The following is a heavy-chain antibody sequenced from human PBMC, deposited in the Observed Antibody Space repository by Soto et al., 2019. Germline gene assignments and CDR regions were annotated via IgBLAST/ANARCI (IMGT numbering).Heavy chain of an antibody. CDR2: MNPNSGNT. J-gene: IGHJ6*03. D-gene: IGHD3-10*01. CDR1: GYTFTSYD. V-gene: IGHV1-8*01. Sequence: GASVKVSCKASGYTFTSYDINWVRQATGQGLEWMGWMNPNSGNTGYAQKFQGRVTMTRNTSISTAYMELSSLRSEDTAVYYCARGKSSPRYYYYMDVWGKGTTVIVSS. CDR3: ARGKSSPRYYYYMDV.